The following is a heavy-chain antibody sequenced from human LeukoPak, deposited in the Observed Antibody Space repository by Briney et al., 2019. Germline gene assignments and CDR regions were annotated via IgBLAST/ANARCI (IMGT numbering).Heavy chain of an antibody. CDR1: GFTFSSYG. Sequence: GGSLRLSCAASGFTFSSYGMHWVRQAPGKGLEWVAVIWYDGSNKYYADSVKGRFTISRDNSKNTLYLQMNSLRAEDTAVYYCARVIRGYGYGPLGYWGQGTLVTVSS. V-gene: IGHV3-33*01. CDR2: IWYDGSNK. J-gene: IGHJ4*02. CDR3: ARVIRGYGYGPLGY. D-gene: IGHD5-18*01.